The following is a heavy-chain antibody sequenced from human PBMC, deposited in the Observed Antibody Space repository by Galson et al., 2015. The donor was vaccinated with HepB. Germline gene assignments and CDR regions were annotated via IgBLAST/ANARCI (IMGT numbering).Heavy chain of an antibody. Sequence: SVKVSCKASGNTFTSYYIHWVRQAPGQGLEWMGIINPSAGTTNYAQKFQGKVTMTRDTSTSTVYMELSSLRSEDTAVYYCANAIAAAGAFDIWGQGTMVTVSS. CDR3: ANAIAAAGAFDI. CDR2: INPSAGTT. V-gene: IGHV1-46*01. J-gene: IGHJ3*02. CDR1: GNTFTSYY. D-gene: IGHD6-13*01.